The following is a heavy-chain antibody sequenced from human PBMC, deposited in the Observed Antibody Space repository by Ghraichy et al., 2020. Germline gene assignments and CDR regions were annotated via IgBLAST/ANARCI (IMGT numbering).Heavy chain of an antibody. V-gene: IGHV1-2*02. CDR2: INPNTGGT. Sequence: ASVKVSCKASGYTFTDSYIHWVRQAPGQGLEWMGWINPNTGGTNYPRRFQGRVTMTRDTSITTAYMELTSLTSDDTAVYYCARDPFDDYGDYFDYWGQGTLGTVSS. CDR1: GYTFTDSY. CDR3: ARDPFDDYGDYFDY. D-gene: IGHD4/OR15-4a*01. J-gene: IGHJ4*02.